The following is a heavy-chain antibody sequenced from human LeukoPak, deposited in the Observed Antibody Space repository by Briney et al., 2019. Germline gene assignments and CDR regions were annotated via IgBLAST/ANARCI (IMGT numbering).Heavy chain of an antibody. J-gene: IGHJ5*02. V-gene: IGHV1-69*01. CDR2: IIPIFGTA. D-gene: IGHD3-3*01. CDR3: ASFGAYGKTPPNWFDP. CDR1: GGTFSSYA. Sequence: ASVKVSCKASGGTFSSYAISWVRQAPGQGFEWMGGIIPIFGTANYAQKFQGRVTITADESTSTAYMELSSLRSEDTAVYYCASFGAYGKTPPNWFDPWGQGTLVTVSS.